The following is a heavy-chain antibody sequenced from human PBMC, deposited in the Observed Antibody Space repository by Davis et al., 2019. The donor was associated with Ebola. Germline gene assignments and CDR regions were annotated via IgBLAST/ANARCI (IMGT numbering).Heavy chain of an antibody. Sequence: GESLKISCAASGFSFSNSWMSWVRRAPRKGLEWVAYIKQDGSEKTYVDSVKGRFTISRDNAKNSLYLQMNSLRDEDTAVYYCARSWLSPYYYYGMDVWGKGTTVTVSS. CDR1: GFSFSNSW. V-gene: IGHV3-7*01. CDR3: ARSWLSPYYYYGMDV. J-gene: IGHJ6*04. CDR2: IKQDGSEK. D-gene: IGHD3-9*01.